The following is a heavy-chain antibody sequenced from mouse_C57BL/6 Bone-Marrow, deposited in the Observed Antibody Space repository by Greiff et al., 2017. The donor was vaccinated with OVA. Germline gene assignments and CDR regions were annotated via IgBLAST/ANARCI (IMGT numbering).Heavy chain of an antibody. V-gene: IGHV1-64*01. Sequence: VQLQQPGAELVKPGASVKLSCKASGYTFTSYWMHWVKQRPGQGLEWIGMIHPNSGSTNYNEKFKSKATLTVDKSSSTAYMQLSSLTSEDSAVYYCAIYYYGSRLGWYFDVWGTGTTVTVSS. D-gene: IGHD1-1*01. CDR2: IHPNSGST. J-gene: IGHJ1*03. CDR1: GYTFTSYW. CDR3: AIYYYGSRLGWYFDV.